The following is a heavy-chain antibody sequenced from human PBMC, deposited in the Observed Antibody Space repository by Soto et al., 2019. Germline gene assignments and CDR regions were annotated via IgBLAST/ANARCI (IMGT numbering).Heavy chain of an antibody. V-gene: IGHV3-13*01. Sequence: EVQLVESGGGLVQPGGSLRLSCAASGFTFSAYDMHWVRQATGKGLEWVSAIGTQHDTYYPDSVKGRFTISRENAKNSLYLQMNSLRAGDPGVYYCARQASYWHGGGGWFDPWGQGTLVTVSS. CDR3: ARQASYWHGGGGWFDP. CDR2: IGTQHDT. D-gene: IGHD2-8*02. CDR1: GFTFSAYD. J-gene: IGHJ5*02.